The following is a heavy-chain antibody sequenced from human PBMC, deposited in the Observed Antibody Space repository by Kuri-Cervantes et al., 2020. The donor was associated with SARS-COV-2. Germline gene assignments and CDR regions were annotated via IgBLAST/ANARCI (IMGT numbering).Heavy chain of an antibody. Sequence: SETLSLTCAVYGGSFSGYYWSWIRQPPGKGLEWIGYIYYSGSTNYNPSLKSRVTISVDTSKNQFSLKLSSVTAADTAVYYCASTYYDSSGGFDYWGQGTLVTVSS. V-gene: IGHV4-59*01. D-gene: IGHD3-22*01. CDR3: ASTYYDSSGGFDY. J-gene: IGHJ4*02. CDR2: IYYSGST. CDR1: GGSFSGYY.